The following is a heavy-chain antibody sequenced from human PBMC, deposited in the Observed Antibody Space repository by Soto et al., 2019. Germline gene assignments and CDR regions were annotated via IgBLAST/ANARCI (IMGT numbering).Heavy chain of an antibody. V-gene: IGHV3-30*18. D-gene: IGHD2-15*01. CDR1: ESTFSNYG. CDR3: AKDTYYFSGSGNYVFDC. J-gene: IGHJ4*02. CDR2: ISQDGNYQ. Sequence: QVQLVESGGDVVQPGRSLRLSCAASESTFSNYGIHWVRRAPGKGRGWVGAISQDGNYQNYVDSVKGRFTISRDNSKNMQYLQMMSLRVEDTPVYYCAKDTYYFSGSGNYVFDCWGQGTLVSVSS.